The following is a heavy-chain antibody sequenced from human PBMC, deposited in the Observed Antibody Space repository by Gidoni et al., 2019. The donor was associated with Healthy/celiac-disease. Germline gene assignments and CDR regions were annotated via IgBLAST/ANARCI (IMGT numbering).Heavy chain of an antibody. D-gene: IGHD5-12*01. V-gene: IGHV3-9*01. CDR1: GFTFGDYA. CDR2: SSWNSGSI. Sequence: EVTLVGSGGGLVLPGRSLRLSCAASGFTFGDYAMPWVRQAPGKGLEWFSGSSWNSGSIGYADSVKGRFTISRDNAKNSLYLQMNSLRAEATALYYCAKGGGGYRGNGNWFDPWGQGTLVTVSS. CDR3: AKGGGGYRGNGNWFDP. J-gene: IGHJ5*02.